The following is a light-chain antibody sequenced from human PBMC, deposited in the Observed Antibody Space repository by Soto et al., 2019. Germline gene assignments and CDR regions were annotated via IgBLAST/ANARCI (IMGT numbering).Light chain of an antibody. J-gene: IGKJ4*01. V-gene: IGKV3-20*01. CDR1: QSVSSSY. CDR3: QQYGSSLLT. CDR2: DAS. Sequence: EFVLTQSPGTLSLSPGERATLSCRASQSVSSSYLAWYQQKPGQAPRLLIYDASSRATGIPDRFSGGGSGTDFTLTISRLEPEDFAVYYCQQYGSSLLTFGGGTKVDIK.